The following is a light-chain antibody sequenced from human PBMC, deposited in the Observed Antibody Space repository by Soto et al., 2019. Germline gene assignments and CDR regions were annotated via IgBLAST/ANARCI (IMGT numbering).Light chain of an antibody. CDR2: EVN. V-gene: IGLV2-8*01. J-gene: IGLJ2*01. CDR1: YSDVGAYNY. Sequence: QSALTQPPSASGSLGQSVTISCTGTYSDVGAYNYVSWYHQHPGKAPKLIIYEVNKRPSGVPDRFSGSKSGNTASLTVSGLQGEEAADYCCRSHASTNMIFGGGTKLTVL. CDR3: RSHASTNMI.